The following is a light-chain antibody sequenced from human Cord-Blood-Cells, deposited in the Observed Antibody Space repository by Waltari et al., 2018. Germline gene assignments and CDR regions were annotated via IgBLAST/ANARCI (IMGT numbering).Light chain of an antibody. Sequence: VLTQSPATLSLSPGERATLSCGASQSVSSSHLAWYQQKPGLAPRLLIYDSSSRAPGIPDRFSGSGSGTDFTLTISRLEPEDFAVYYCQQYGSSPPITFGQGTRLEIK. J-gene: IGKJ5*01. CDR1: QSVSSSH. CDR3: QQYGSSPPIT. CDR2: DSS. V-gene: IGKV3D-20*01.